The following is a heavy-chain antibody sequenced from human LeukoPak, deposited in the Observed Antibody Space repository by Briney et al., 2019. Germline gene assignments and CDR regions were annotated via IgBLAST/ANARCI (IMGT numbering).Heavy chain of an antibody. CDR3: ARFQNGTMLVN. D-gene: IGHD1-7*01. CDR2: LSHVGTA. V-gene: IGHV4-39*07. J-gene: IGHJ4*02. CDR1: DGSISSSLYY. Sequence: SETLSLTCTVSDGSISSSLYYWGWIRQPPGKGLEWIGTLSHVGTAYYNPSLKSRVTISGDTSRTPISLSLNSVTAADTAVYYCARFQNGTMLVNWGQGILVTV.